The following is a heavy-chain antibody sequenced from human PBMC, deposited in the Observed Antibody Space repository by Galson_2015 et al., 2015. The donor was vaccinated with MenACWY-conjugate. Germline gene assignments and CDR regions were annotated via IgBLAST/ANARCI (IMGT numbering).Heavy chain of an antibody. D-gene: IGHD4-17*01. CDR2: ISGGGGGA. CDR1: GFTFSINA. CDR3: AKDLKTQSTVTTGFDY. J-gene: IGHJ4*02. Sequence: SLRLSCAASGFTFSINAMSWVRQAPGKGLEWVSGISGGGGGAYYADSVKGRFTISRNNSKNTLYLQMNSLRAEDTAIYYCAKDLKTQSTVTTGFDYWGQGTLVTVSS. V-gene: IGHV3-23*01.